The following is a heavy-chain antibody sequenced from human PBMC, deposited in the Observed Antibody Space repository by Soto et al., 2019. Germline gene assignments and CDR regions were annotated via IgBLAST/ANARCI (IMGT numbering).Heavy chain of an antibody. CDR2: IIPIFGTA. J-gene: IGHJ6*02. Sequence: QVQLVQSGAEVKKPGSSVKVSCKASGGTFNSYAISWVRQAPGQGLEWMGGIIPIFGTAKYAQKFQGRVEINADESTSAAYMELRSLRSEDTAVYYCALWGFRDGNNSRYNDYVMDVWGQGTTVTVSS. CDR1: GGTFNSYA. D-gene: IGHD3-10*01. CDR3: ALWGFRDGNNSRYNDYVMDV. V-gene: IGHV1-69*01.